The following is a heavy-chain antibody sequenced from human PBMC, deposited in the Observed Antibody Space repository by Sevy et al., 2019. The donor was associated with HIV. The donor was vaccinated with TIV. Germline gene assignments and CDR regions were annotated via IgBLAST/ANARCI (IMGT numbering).Heavy chain of an antibody. V-gene: IGHV3-7*01. D-gene: IGHD5-12*01. Sequence: GGSLRLSCAASGFTFSRYWMTWVRQAPGKGLEWVANIKQDGSEKYYMDSVKGRFTISRDNAKKSLFLQMNSLRAEDTAVYYCVRDRDDPSGFGMDVWGQGTTVLVSS. CDR1: GFTFSRYW. CDR2: IKQDGSEK. CDR3: VRDRDDPSGFGMDV. J-gene: IGHJ6*02.